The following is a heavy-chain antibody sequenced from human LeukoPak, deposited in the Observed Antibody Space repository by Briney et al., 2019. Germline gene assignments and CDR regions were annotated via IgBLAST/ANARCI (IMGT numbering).Heavy chain of an antibody. CDR1: GYSISSGYY. J-gene: IGHJ4*02. D-gene: IGHD1-26*01. V-gene: IGHV4-38-2*02. CDR2: IYHSGST. Sequence: SETLSLTCTVSGYSISSGYYWGWSRQPPGKGLEWIGSIYHSGSTYYNPSLKSRVTISVDTSKNQFSLKLSSVTAADTAVYYCARASGSYLGAFDYWGQGTLVTVSS. CDR3: ARASGSYLGAFDY.